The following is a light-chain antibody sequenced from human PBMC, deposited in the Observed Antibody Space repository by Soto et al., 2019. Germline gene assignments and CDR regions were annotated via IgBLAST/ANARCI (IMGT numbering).Light chain of an antibody. CDR3: QQRSNWIT. J-gene: IGKJ5*01. CDR1: QSIRRN. CDR2: GAF. V-gene: IGKV3-15*01. Sequence: EIVMTQSPATLSVSPGERATLSCRASQSIRRNLAWYQQKPGQAPRLFMYGAFTRATGIPARFSGSGSGTDFTLTISSLEPEDFAVYYCQQRSNWITFGQGTRLEIK.